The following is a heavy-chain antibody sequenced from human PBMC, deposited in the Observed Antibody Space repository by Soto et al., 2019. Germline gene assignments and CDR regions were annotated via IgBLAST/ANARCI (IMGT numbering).Heavy chain of an antibody. CDR1: GYPFANYD. CDR3: ARVLLVWSDSYYHYFLDF. CDR2: MKPNSGNT. V-gene: IGHV1-8*01. D-gene: IGHD2-8*02. J-gene: IGHJ6*03. Sequence: QVQLVQSGAEVKKPRASVKVSCKASGYPFANYDMNWVLQATGQGLAWLGWMKPNSGNTGYAPKTARRATMTSNTSISTADIELRSLRSEDTAEYYGARVLLVWSDSYYHYFLDFWAKGTTVTVS.